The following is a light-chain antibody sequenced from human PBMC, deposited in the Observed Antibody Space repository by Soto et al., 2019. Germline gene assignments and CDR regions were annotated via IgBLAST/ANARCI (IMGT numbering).Light chain of an antibody. CDR1: SSNIGSNY. V-gene: IGLV1-47*01. CDR2: RNN. Sequence: QYVRTQPPSASGTPGQRVTISCSGSSSNIGSNYVYWYQQLPGTAPKLLIYRNNQRPSGVPDRFSGSKSGTSASLAISGLRSEDQADYYSAAWNLSLKVFGTGPMSTVL. CDR3: AAWNLSLKV. J-gene: IGLJ1*01.